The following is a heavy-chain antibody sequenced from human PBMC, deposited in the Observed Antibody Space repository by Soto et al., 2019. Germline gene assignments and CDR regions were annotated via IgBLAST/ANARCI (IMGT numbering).Heavy chain of an antibody. J-gene: IGHJ6*01. V-gene: IGHV3-30-3*01. CDR3: ARGSEGSTHYYYYGMDV. CDR1: GFTFSSYA. Sequence: QVQLVESGGGVVQPGRSLRLSCAASGFTFSSYAMHWVRQAPGKGLEWVAVISYDGSNKYYADSVKGRFTISRDNSKNTLYLQMNSLRAEDTAVYYCARGSEGSTHYYYYGMDVW. CDR2: ISYDGSNK.